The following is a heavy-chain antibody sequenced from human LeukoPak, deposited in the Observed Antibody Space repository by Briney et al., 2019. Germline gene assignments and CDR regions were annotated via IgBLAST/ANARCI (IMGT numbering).Heavy chain of an antibody. CDR2: IYNGGII. V-gene: IGHV4-4*07. D-gene: IGHD3-10*01. Sequence: SETLSLTCTVSGGSISTYYWSWIRQPAGKGLEWIGRIYNGGIITYNPSLKSRVTMSIDTSNNQFSLRLRFVTAADTAVYYCARDSGTTGEVKFDPWGQGTLVTVSS. CDR1: GGSISTYY. CDR3: ARDSGTTGEVKFDP. J-gene: IGHJ5*02.